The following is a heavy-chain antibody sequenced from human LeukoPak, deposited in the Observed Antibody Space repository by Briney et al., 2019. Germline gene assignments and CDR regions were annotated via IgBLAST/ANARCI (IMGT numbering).Heavy chain of an antibody. D-gene: IGHD6-6*01. Sequence: ASVKVSCKASGYIFPGYYMHWVRQAPGQGLEWMGWINPNSGGTNYAQKFQGRVTMTRDTSISTAYMELSRLRSDDTAVYYCAREHSSSSGKVFDYWGQGTLVTVSS. CDR1: GYIFPGYY. CDR3: AREHSSSSGKVFDY. CDR2: INPNSGGT. V-gene: IGHV1-2*02. J-gene: IGHJ4*02.